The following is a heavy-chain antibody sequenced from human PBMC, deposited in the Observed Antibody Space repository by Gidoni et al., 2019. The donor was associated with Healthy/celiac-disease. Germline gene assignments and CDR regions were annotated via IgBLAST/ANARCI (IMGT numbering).Heavy chain of an antibody. Sequence: EVQLVDCGGGLVQPGGSLRLSCAASGFTFSSYWLSWVRQAPGKGLEWVANIKQDGSDKYYFDSVKGRFTISRDNAKNSLYLQMNSLRAEDTAVYYCARVEGLWFRELFLYGMDVWGQGTTVTVSS. CDR2: IKQDGSDK. D-gene: IGHD3-10*01. J-gene: IGHJ6*02. CDR3: ARVEGLWFRELFLYGMDV. V-gene: IGHV3-7*01. CDR1: GFTFSSYW.